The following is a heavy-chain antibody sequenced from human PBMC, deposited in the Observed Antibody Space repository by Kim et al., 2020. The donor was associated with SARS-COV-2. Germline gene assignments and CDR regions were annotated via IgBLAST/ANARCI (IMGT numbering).Heavy chain of an antibody. CDR2: IYYSGST. J-gene: IGHJ6*02. CDR1: GGSISSYY. V-gene: IGHV4-59*01. D-gene: IGHD6-13*01. CDR3: ARDTPRYSSSVYYYYGMDV. Sequence: SETLSLTCTVSGGSISSYYWSWIRQPPGKGLEWIGYIYYSGSTNYNPSLKSRVTISVDTSKNQFSLKLSSVTAADTAVYYCARDTPRYSSSVYYYYGMDVWGQGNTVTVSS.